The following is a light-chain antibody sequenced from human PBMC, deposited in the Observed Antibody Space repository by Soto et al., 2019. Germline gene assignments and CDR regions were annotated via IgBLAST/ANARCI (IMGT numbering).Light chain of an antibody. V-gene: IGKV3-20*01. Sequence: EIVLTQSPGTLSLSPGERATLSCRASQSVSSTYLAWYQQKPGQAPRLLIYGASSRATCIPDRFSGSGSGTDFILTISRLEPEEFAMYYCQQYGSSWTFGQGTKVEIK. CDR2: GAS. CDR3: QQYGSSWT. J-gene: IGKJ1*01. CDR1: QSVSSTY.